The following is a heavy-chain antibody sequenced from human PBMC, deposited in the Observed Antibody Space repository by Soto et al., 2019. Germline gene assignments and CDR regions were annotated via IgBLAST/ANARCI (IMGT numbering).Heavy chain of an antibody. J-gene: IGHJ4*02. CDR1: GYTLTELS. Sequence: ASLKVSCKVSGYTLTELSMHWVRQAPGKGLEWMGGFDPEDGETIYAQKFQGRVTMTEDTSTDTAYMELSSLRSEDTAVYYCATDYRYEYSSSAAIFDYWGQGTLVTVSS. CDR3: ATDYRYEYSSSAAIFDY. V-gene: IGHV1-24*01. D-gene: IGHD6-6*01. CDR2: FDPEDGET.